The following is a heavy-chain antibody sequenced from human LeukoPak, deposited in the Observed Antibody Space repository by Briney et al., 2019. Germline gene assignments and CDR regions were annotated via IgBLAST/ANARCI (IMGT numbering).Heavy chain of an antibody. V-gene: IGHV4-59*01. CDR2: IYYSGST. J-gene: IGHJ4*02. D-gene: IGHD2-21*01. Sequence: SETLSLTCTVSGGSISSYYWSWIRQPPGKGLEWIGYIYYSGSTNYNPALKSGGIILLDMSKSQFSLKLRSVTAADMAVYYCARMVSGGSMAIVYWGQGTLVTVSS. CDR1: GGSISSYY. CDR3: ARMVSGGSMAIVY.